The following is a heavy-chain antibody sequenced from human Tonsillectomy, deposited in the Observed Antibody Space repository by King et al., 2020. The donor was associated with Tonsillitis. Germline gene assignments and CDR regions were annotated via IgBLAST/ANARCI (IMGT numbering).Heavy chain of an antibody. Sequence: QLQESGPGLVKPSETLSLTCTVSGGSISSSNYYWGWIRQPPGKGLEWIGSIYYSGSTYYNPSLKSRVTISVDTSKNQFSLKLSSVTAADTAVYYCATISMVRGVIMNYFDYWGQGTLVTVSS. CDR3: ATISMVRGVIMNYFDY. CDR2: IYYSGST. V-gene: IGHV4-39*07. CDR1: GGSISSSNYY. J-gene: IGHJ4*02. D-gene: IGHD3-10*01.